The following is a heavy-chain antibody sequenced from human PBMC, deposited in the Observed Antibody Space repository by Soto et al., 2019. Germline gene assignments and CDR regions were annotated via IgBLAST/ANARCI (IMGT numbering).Heavy chain of an antibody. V-gene: IGHV4-31*03. CDR2: IYYSGST. Sequence: PSETLSLTCTVSGGSISSGGYYWSWIRQHPGKGLEWIGYIYYSGSTYYNPSLKSRVTISVDTSKNQFSLKLSSVTAADTAVYYCASGQYSSSLYNWFDPWGQGTLVTVSS. D-gene: IGHD6-6*01. CDR3: ASGQYSSSLYNWFDP. J-gene: IGHJ5*02. CDR1: GGSISSGGYY.